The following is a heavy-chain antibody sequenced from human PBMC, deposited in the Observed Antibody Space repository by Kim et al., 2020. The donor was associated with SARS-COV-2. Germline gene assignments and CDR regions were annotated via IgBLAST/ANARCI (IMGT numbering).Heavy chain of an antibody. D-gene: IGHD2-15*01. V-gene: IGHV3-33*01. CDR3: SRDRFIVKGFPTSLDY. CDR2: IWYDGSNK. CDR1: GFTFSSYG. J-gene: IGHJ4*02. Sequence: GGSLRLSCAASGFTFSSYGMHWVRQAPGKGLEWVAVIWYDGSNKYYADSVKGRFTISRDNSKNTLYLQMNSLRAEDTAVYYCSRDRFIVKGFPTSLDYWGQGTLVTVSS.